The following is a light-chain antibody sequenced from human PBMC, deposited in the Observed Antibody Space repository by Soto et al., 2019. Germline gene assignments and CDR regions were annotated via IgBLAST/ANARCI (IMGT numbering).Light chain of an antibody. CDR1: SSNIGAGYD. Sequence: QPVLTQPPSVSGAPGQRVTISCTGSSSNIGAGYDVHWYQQLPGTAPKLLIYGNSNRPSGVPDRFSGSKSGTSASLAITGLQAEDEADYYCQSYASSLSRIFGGGTQLTVL. CDR3: QSYASSLSRI. CDR2: GNS. J-gene: IGLJ2*01. V-gene: IGLV1-40*01.